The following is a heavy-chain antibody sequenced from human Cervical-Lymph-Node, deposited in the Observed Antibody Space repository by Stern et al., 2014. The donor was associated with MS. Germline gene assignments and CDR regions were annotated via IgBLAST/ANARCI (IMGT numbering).Heavy chain of an antibody. CDR3: ARQTTAWASDV. Sequence: EVHLVESGAELIRPGESLKISCKGSGFKFSIYWIAWVRQMPGKGLEWMWIIYPGDSETRYSPSFQGQVTMSADKSTSTAYLQWSSLNASDTAMYFCARQTTAWASDVWGQGTLVTVSS. J-gene: IGHJ4*02. CDR2: IYPGDSET. D-gene: IGHD1-14*01. V-gene: IGHV5-51*01. CDR1: GFKFSIYW.